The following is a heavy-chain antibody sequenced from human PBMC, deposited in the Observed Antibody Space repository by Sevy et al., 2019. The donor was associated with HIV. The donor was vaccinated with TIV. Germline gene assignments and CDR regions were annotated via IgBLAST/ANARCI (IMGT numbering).Heavy chain of an antibody. CDR2: INPNSGGT. J-gene: IGHJ4*02. V-gene: IGHV1-2*02. CDR1: GYTFTGYY. D-gene: IGHD3-22*01. CDR3: ASAENYYDSSGYFTRFDY. Sequence: VSVKVSCKASGYTFTGYYMHWVRQAPGQGLEWMGWINPNSGGTNCAQKFQGRVTMTRDTSISTAYMELSRLRSDDTAVYYCASAENYYDSSGYFTRFDYWGQGTLVTVSS.